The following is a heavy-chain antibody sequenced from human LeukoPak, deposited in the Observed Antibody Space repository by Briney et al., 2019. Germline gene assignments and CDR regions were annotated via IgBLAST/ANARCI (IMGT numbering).Heavy chain of an antibody. D-gene: IGHD4-17*01. CDR3: ARRAPYGASDY. CDR1: GASISSGSYY. Sequence: PSETLSLTCTVSGASISSGSYYWGWIRQPPGKGLEWIGSIYYSGSTYYNPSLKSRVTISVDTSKNQFSLKLSSVTAADTAVYYCARRAPYGASDYWGQGTLVTVSS. CDR2: IYYSGST. V-gene: IGHV4-39*07. J-gene: IGHJ4*02.